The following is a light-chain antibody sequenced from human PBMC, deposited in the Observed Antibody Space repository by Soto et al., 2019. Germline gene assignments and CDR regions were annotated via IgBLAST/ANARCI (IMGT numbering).Light chain of an antibody. CDR1: SSDVATYKL. V-gene: IGLV2-23*01. CDR2: EDT. J-gene: IGLJ2*01. Sequence: QSALTQPASVSGSPGQSITISCTGTSSDVATYKLVSWYQHHPGKAPKLPIYEDTKRPSGVSDRFSGSKSGSTASLTISGLQAEDEAVYHCCSFAITSTVVFGGGTQLTVL. CDR3: CSFAITSTVV.